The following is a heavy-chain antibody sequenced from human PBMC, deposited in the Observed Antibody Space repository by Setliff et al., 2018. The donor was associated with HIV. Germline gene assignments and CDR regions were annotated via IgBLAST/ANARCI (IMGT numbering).Heavy chain of an antibody. CDR1: GDSINKYY. Sequence: SETLSLTCTVSGDSINKYYWSWIRQPPGKGLEWIGYIYISGNTMYNPSLKSRVTMSLDTPKNQVSLKLTSVTAADTAVYYCARRSIVGSTRGYYYYALDVWGQGTTVTV. CDR2: IYISGNT. J-gene: IGHJ6*02. CDR3: ARRSIVGSTRGYYYYALDV. V-gene: IGHV4-4*09. D-gene: IGHD2-21*01.